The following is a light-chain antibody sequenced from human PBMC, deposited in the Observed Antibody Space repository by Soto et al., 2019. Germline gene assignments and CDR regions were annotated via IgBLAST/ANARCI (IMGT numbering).Light chain of an antibody. J-gene: IGKJ4*01. CDR1: QSVSSNY. V-gene: IGKV3-20*01. Sequence: EVVLTQSPCTLSLSPGERATLSCMASQSVSSNYLAWYQQKPGQAPRLLIYGASSRATGIPDRFSGSGSGTDFTLSISRLEPEDFAVYYCQQYGRTLTFGGGTKVDIK. CDR2: GAS. CDR3: QQYGRTLT.